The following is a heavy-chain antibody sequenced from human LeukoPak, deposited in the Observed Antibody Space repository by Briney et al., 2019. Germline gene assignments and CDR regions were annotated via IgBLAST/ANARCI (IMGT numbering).Heavy chain of an antibody. J-gene: IGHJ5*02. CDR3: ARAAGYCSGGSCYLNWFDL. Sequence: ASVKVSCKASGYTFTSYAMHWVRQAPGQRLEWMGWINAGNGNTKYSQKFQGRVTITRDTSASTAYMELSSLRSEDTAVYYCARAAGYCSGGSCYLNWFDLWGQGTLVTVSS. D-gene: IGHD2-15*01. CDR1: GYTFTSYA. CDR2: INAGNGNT. V-gene: IGHV1-3*01.